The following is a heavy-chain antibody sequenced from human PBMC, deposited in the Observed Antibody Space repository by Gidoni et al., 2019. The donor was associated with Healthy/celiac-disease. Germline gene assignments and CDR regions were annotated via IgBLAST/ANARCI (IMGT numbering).Heavy chain of an antibody. CDR3: VKVIVGAPPSDVDY. D-gene: IGHD1-26*01. Sequence: EVQLVESGGGLVQPGGSRRLSCSASGFPFSSYAMHWVLQAPGKGLEYVSASSSKGGSTYYADSVKGRFTISRDNSKNTLYLQMSSLRAEDTAVYYCVKVIVGAPPSDVDYWGQGTLVTVSS. CDR1: GFPFSSYA. CDR2: SSSKGGST. J-gene: IGHJ4*02. V-gene: IGHV3-64D*06.